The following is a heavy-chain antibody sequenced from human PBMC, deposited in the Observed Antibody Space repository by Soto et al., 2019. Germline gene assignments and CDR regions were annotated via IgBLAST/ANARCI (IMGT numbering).Heavy chain of an antibody. J-gene: IGHJ4*02. CDR2: IWYDGSNK. V-gene: IGHV3-33*01. D-gene: IGHD6-13*01. CDR3: ARDRQQLVRYYFDY. CDR1: GFTFSSYG. Sequence: QVQLVESGGGVVQPGRSLRLSCAASGFTFSSYGMHWVRQAPGKGLEWVAVIWYDGSNKYYADSVKGRFTISRDNSKHTLYLQMNSLRAEDTAVYYCARDRQQLVRYYFDYWGQGTLVTVSS.